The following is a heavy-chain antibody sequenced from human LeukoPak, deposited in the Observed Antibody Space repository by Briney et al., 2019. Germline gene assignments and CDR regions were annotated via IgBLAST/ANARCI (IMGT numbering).Heavy chain of an antibody. V-gene: IGHV1-8*01. CDR1: GYTFTSYD. J-gene: IGHJ6*02. CDR2: MNPNSGNI. D-gene: IGHD3-9*01. CDR3: AREESYYDILTGSHGMDV. Sequence: ASVKVSCKASGYTFTSYDINWVRQATGQGLEWMGWMNPNSGNIGYAQKFQGRVTMTRNTSISTAYMELSSLRSDDTAVYYCAREESYYDILTGSHGMDVWGQGTTVTVSS.